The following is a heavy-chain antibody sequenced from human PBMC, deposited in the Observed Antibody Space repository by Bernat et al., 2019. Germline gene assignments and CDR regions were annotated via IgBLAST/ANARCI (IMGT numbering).Heavy chain of an antibody. Sequence: QVQLQESGPGLVKPSETLSLTYTVSGGSISNYYWSWIRQPPGKGLEWIGYIYYSGSTDYNPSLKSRVTISVDTSKSQLSLRLNSVTAADTAVYYCTRGRGVTSTRGFDYWGQGTLVTVSS. D-gene: IGHD2-8*01. CDR1: GGSISNYY. CDR3: TRGRGVTSTRGFDY. J-gene: IGHJ4*02. V-gene: IGHV4-59*01. CDR2: IYYSGST.